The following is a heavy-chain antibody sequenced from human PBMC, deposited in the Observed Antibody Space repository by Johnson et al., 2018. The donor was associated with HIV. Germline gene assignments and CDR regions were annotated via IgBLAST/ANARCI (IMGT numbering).Heavy chain of an antibody. CDR3: AKDSPGEGDAFDI. D-gene: IGHD3-10*01. CDR2: INWHGGRT. CDR1: AFTFDNYG. V-gene: IGHV3-20*04. J-gene: IGHJ3*02. Sequence: VQLVESGGGVVRPGGSLRLSCAASAFTFDNYGMSWVRQAPGKGLEWVSGINWHGGRTGYADSVKGRFTISRDNAKNSLHVQMNSLRGEDTALYYCAKDSPGEGDAFDIWGQGTMVTVSS.